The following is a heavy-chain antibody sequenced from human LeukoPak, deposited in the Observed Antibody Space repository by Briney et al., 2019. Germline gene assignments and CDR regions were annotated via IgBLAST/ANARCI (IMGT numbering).Heavy chain of an antibody. J-gene: IGHJ6*03. V-gene: IGHV3-48*03. CDR2: ISSSGSTI. CDR3: ARDLERWLQPYYYYYMDV. CDR1: GFTFSSYE. Sequence: GGSLRLSCAASGFTFSSYEMNWVRQAPGRGLEWVSYISSSGSTIYYADSVKGRFTISRDNSKNTLYLQMNSLRAEDTAVYYCARDLERWLQPYYYYYMDVWGKGTTVTVSS. D-gene: IGHD5-24*01.